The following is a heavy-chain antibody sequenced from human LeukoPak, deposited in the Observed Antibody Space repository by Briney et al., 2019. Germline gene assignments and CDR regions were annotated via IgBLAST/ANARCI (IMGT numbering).Heavy chain of an antibody. CDR2: MSRTADRI. V-gene: IGHV3-48*03. Sequence: GGSLRLSCTIFGGTLSTYEFNWVRQAPGKRPEWISYMSRTADRIDHADSVKGRFTMSRDNAKNSVYLQMNSLRVDDTAIYYCATRLPFTGYKNWGQGTLVTVYS. CDR3: ATRLPFTGYKN. J-gene: IGHJ4*01. D-gene: IGHD5-24*01. CDR1: GGTLSTYE.